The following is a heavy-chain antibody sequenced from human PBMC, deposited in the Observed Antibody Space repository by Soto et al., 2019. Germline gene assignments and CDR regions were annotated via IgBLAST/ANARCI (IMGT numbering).Heavy chain of an antibody. CDR3: ARAGTSVVVPAAIQFPHIDY. Sequence: GGKNPRKRVEGMGVINPSGGSTSYAQKFLGRVTMTRDTSTSTVYMELSSLRSEDTAVYYCARAGTSVVVPAAIQFPHIDYWGQGTLVTVSS. D-gene: IGHD2-2*02. J-gene: IGHJ4*02. CDR2: INPSGGST. V-gene: IGHV1-46*01.